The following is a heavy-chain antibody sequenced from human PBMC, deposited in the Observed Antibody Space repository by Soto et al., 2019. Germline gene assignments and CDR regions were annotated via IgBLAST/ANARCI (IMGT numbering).Heavy chain of an antibody. CDR2: IKQDGSEK. J-gene: IGHJ3*02. Sequence: GGSLRLSCAASGFAFSSYWMSWVRQAPGKGLEWVANIKQDGSEKYYVDSVKGRFTISRDNAKNSLYLQMNSLRAEDTAVYYCARVGAAAALGAFDIWGQGTMVTVSS. CDR3: ARVGAAAALGAFDI. V-gene: IGHV3-7*01. CDR1: GFAFSSYW. D-gene: IGHD6-13*01.